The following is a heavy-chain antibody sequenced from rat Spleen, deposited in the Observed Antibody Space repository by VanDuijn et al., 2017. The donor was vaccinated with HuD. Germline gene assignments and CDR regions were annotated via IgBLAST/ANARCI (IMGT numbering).Heavy chain of an antibody. D-gene: IGHD4-3*01. V-gene: IGHV5S10*01. J-gene: IGHJ3*01. CDR2: IIYDGSST. Sequence: EVQLVESGGGLVQPGRSLKLSCAASGFTFDDYHMAWVRQAPTKGLEWVATIIYDGSSTYYRDSVKGRFTISRDNAKSTLYLQMDSLRSEDTATYYCATYNSGYDWFAYWGQGTLVTVSS. CDR3: ATYNSGYDWFAY. CDR1: GFTFDDYH.